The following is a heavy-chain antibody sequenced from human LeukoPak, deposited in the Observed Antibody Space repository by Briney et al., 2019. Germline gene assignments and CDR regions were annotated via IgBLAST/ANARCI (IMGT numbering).Heavy chain of an antibody. CDR3: AKDWSGYCSGGSCYSGHDY. Sequence: GGSLRLSCAASRFTFSSYAMSWVRQAPGKGLEWVSAISGSGGSTYYADSVKGRFTISRDNSKNTLYLQMNSLRAEDTAVYYCAKDWSGYCSGGSCYSGHDYWGQGTLVTVSS. V-gene: IGHV3-23*01. CDR1: RFTFSSYA. CDR2: ISGSGGST. D-gene: IGHD2-15*01. J-gene: IGHJ4*02.